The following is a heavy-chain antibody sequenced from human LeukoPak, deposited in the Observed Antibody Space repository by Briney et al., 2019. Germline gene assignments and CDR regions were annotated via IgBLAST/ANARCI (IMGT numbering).Heavy chain of an antibody. D-gene: IGHD6-6*01. CDR3: ASGSLARPVDN. CDR2: IKTSGGST. J-gene: IGHJ4*02. CDR1: GYTSTSYC. Sequence: ASVTVSCKASGYTSTSYCMHWVRQAPGQGLEWVGRIKTSGGSTSYAQKLQGRVTMTRDTSTRTLYMELSSLRSEHTAVNYCASGSLARPVDNGGGGILVAFSS. V-gene: IGHV1-46*04.